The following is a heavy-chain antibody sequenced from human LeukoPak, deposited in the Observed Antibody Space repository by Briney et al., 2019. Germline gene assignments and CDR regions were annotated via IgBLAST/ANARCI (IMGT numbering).Heavy chain of an antibody. V-gene: IGHV1-8*01. CDR2: MNPNSGNT. CDR3: ARAPSITGTTPPGY. Sequence: ASVKVSCKXSGYTFTSYDINWVRQATGQGLEWMGWMNPNSGNTGYAQKFQGRVTMTRNTSISTAYMELSSLRSKDTAVYYCARAPSITGTTPPGYWGQGTLVTVSS. D-gene: IGHD1-7*01. J-gene: IGHJ4*02. CDR1: GYTFTSYD.